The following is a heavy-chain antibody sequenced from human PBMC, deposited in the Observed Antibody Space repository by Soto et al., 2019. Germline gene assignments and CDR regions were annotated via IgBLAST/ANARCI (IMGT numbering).Heavy chain of an antibody. CDR1: GGSLSGYY. CDR3: ARPRNLDV. CDR2: INYSGIT. Sequence: QVQLQQWGAGLLKPSETLSLTCAVYGGSLSGYYGNWIRQSPGKGLEWIGEINYSGITNYNPALKSRVTISIDTSKNQFSLHLSSVTAADTAVYYCARPRNLDVWGQGTTVTVSS. V-gene: IGHV4-34*01. J-gene: IGHJ6*02. D-gene: IGHD1-1*01.